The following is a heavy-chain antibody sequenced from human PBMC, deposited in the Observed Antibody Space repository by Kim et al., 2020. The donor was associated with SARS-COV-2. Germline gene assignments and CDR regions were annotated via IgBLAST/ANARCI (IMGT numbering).Heavy chain of an antibody. V-gene: IGHV3-21*01. CDR3: ARDRRGSYYDSSGYWGYFDL. Sequence: GGSLRLSCAASGFTFSSYSMNWVRQAPGKGLEWVSSISSSSSYIYYADSVKGRFTISRDNAKNSLYLQMNSLRAEDTAVYYCARDRRGSYYDSSGYWGYFDLWGRGTLVTVSS. CDR2: ISSSSSYI. CDR1: GFTFSSYS. J-gene: IGHJ2*01. D-gene: IGHD3-22*01.